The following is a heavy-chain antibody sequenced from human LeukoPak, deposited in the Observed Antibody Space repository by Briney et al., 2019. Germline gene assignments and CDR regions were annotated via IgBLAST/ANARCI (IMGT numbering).Heavy chain of an antibody. CDR2: IYYSGST. V-gene: IGHV4-59*01. J-gene: IGHJ4*02. Sequence: SETLSLTCTVSGDSISSYYWSWIRQPPGKGLEWIGYIYYSGSTNYNPSLKSRVTISVDTSENQFSLKLSSVTAADTAVYYCARGRAWYMDYWGQGTLVTVSS. CDR3: ARGRAWYMDY. D-gene: IGHD6-19*01. CDR1: GDSISSYY.